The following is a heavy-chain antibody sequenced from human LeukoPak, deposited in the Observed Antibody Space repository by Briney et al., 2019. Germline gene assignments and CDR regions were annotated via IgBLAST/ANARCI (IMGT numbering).Heavy chain of an antibody. D-gene: IGHD1-14*01. CDR1: GFTLSNYA. V-gene: IGHV3-21*01. CDR3: ARVETTGRT. CDR2: ISRSGNFI. J-gene: IGHJ4*02. Sequence: PGGSLRLSCAASGFTLSNYAMNRVRQAPGKGLEWVSSISRSGNFIYYGDSVKGRFTISRDNAKNSLYLQMNSLRAEDTAVYYCARVETTGRTWGQGTLVSVSA.